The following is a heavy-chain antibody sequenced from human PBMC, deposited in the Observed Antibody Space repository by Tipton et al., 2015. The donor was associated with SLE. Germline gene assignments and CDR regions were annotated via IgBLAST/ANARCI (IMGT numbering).Heavy chain of an antibody. CDR2: INHSGST. V-gene: IGHV4-34*01. CDR3: ARGPSDVGY. D-gene: IGHD1-26*01. Sequence: TLSLTCAVYGGSFSGYYWSWSRQPPGKGLEWIGEINHSGSTNYNPSLKSRVTISIDTSKNQFSLKLSSVTAADTAVYYCARGPSDVGYWGQGTLVTVSS. CDR1: GGSFSGYY. J-gene: IGHJ4*02.